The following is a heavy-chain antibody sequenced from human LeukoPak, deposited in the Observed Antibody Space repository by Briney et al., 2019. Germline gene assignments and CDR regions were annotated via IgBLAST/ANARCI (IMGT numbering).Heavy chain of an antibody. V-gene: IGHV1-2*02. CDR3: ARGLPAVAGLDAFDS. Sequence: VASVEVSCKASGYTFTGYYMHWVRQAPGQGLEWMGWINRNSGGTNYAQKFQGRVTMTRDTSISTAYMELRRLTSDDTAVYYCARGLPAVAGLDAFDSWGQGTMVTVSS. J-gene: IGHJ3*02. CDR1: GYTFTGYY. D-gene: IGHD6-19*01. CDR2: INRNSGGT.